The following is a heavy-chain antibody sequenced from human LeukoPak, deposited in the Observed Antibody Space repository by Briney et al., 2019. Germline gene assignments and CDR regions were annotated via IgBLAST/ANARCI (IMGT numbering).Heavy chain of an antibody. V-gene: IGHV1-2*04. CDR1: GYTFTGYY. Sequence: ASVNVSCKASGYTFTGYYMHWVRQAPGQGLEWMGWINPNSGGTNYAQKFQGWVTMTRDTSISTAYMELSRLRSDDTAVYYCARGSSSWYYYYYGMDVWGQGTTVTVSS. CDR2: INPNSGGT. D-gene: IGHD6-13*01. CDR3: ARGSSSWYYYYYGMDV. J-gene: IGHJ6*02.